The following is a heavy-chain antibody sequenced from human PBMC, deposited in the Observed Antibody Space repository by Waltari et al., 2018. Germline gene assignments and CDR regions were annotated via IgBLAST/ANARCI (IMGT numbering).Heavy chain of an antibody. V-gene: IGHV3-48*03. CDR2: ITSSGSTI. CDR1: GFSFISYE. CDR3: ARDSEYYYGMDV. Sequence: EGQLVESGGGLVQPGGSLRLSCAASGFSFISYEMNWVRQAPGKGLEWISYITSSGSTIYYADSVKGRFTISRDNAKNSLYLQMNSLRAEDTAVYFCARDSEYYYGMDVWGQGTTVLVSS. J-gene: IGHJ6*02. D-gene: IGHD3-10*01.